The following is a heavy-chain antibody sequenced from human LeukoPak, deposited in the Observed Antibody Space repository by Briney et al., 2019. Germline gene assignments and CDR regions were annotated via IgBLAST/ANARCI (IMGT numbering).Heavy chain of an antibody. V-gene: IGHV1-46*01. J-gene: IGHJ4*02. CDR3: ARVEPFELPYFDY. CDR2: INPSGGST. D-gene: IGHD1-26*01. Sequence: ASVKVSCKASGYTFTSYGISWVRQAPGQGLEWMGIINPSGGSTSYAQKFQGRVTMTRDMSTSTVYMELRSLRSDDTAVYYCARVEPFELPYFDYWGQGTLVTVSS. CDR1: GYTFTSYG.